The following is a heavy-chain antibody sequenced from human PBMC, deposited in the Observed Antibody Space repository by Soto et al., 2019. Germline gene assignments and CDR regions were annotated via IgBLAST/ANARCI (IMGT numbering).Heavy chain of an antibody. V-gene: IGHV3-48*03. CDR1: GFTFSSYE. J-gene: IGHJ3*02. CDR2: ISSSGSTI. CDR3: AREGRYFDWLPDAFDI. Sequence: PGGSLRLSCAASGFTFSSYEMNWVRQAPGKGLEWVSYISSSGSTIYYADSVKGRFTISRDNAKNSLYLQMNSLRAEDTAVYYCAREGRYFDWLPDAFDIWGQGTMVTVSS. D-gene: IGHD3-9*01.